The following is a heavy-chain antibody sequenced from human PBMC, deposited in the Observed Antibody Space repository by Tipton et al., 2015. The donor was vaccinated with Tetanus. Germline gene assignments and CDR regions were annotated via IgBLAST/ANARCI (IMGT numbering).Heavy chain of an antibody. D-gene: IGHD1-14*01. J-gene: IGHJ6*04. Sequence: SLRLSCAASGFPFKSYTMNWLRQAPGNGLEWVAAISGSRLTPYYADSLKGRFTISRDNSKNTLSLQLNSLRADDTAIYYCAKEALGVLNLWGKGTTVIVSS. CDR1: GFPFKSYT. CDR3: AKEALGVLNL. V-gene: IGHV3-23*01. CDR2: ISGSRLTP.